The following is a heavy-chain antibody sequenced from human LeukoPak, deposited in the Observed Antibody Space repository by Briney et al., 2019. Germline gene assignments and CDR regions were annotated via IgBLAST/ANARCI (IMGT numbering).Heavy chain of an antibody. Sequence: ASVKVSCKASGYTFTGYYMHWVRQAPGQGLEWMGWINPNSGGTNYAQKFQGRVTMTRDTSISTAYMELSRLRSGDTAVYYCARAGGGSFRFDYWGQGTLVTVSS. J-gene: IGHJ4*02. D-gene: IGHD2-15*01. CDR2: INPNSGGT. V-gene: IGHV1-2*02. CDR3: ARAGGGSFRFDY. CDR1: GYTFTGYY.